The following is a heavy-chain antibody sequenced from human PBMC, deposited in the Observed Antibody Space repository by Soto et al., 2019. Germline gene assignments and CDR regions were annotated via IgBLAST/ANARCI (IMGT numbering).Heavy chain of an antibody. V-gene: IGHV4-34*01. CDR1: GGSFSGYY. CDR3: ASFGYSSGWDAFDI. Sequence: SETLSLTCAVYGGSFSGYYWSWIRQPPGKGLEWIGEINHSGSTNYNPSLKSRVTISVDTSKNQFSLKLSSVTAADTAVYYCASFGYSSGWDAFDIWGQGTMVTVSS. CDR2: INHSGST. D-gene: IGHD6-19*01. J-gene: IGHJ3*02.